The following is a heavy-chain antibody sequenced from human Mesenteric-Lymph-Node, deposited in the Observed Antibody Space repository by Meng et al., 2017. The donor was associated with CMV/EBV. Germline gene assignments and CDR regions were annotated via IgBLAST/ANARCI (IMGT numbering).Heavy chain of an antibody. J-gene: IGHJ4*02. V-gene: IGHV4-59*01. CDR1: GGSISSYY. D-gene: IGHD5-18*01. Sequence: SETLSLTCTVSGGSISSYYWNWIRQPPGKGLEWLGNIYYSGTTNYNPPLKSRVTITVNTSKNQFTLKLSSVTAADTAVYYCAGSRGYSYGPFGGLFNWDQGTLVTVSS. CDR3: AGSRGYSYGPFGGLFN. CDR2: IYYSGTT.